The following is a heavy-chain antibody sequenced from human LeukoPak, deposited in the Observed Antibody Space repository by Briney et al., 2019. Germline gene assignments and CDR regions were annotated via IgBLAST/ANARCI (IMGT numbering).Heavy chain of an antibody. J-gene: IGHJ6*02. Sequence: ASVKVSCKASGYTFTSYAMNWVRQAPGQGLEWMGWINTNTGNPTYAQGFTGRFVFSLDTSVSTAYLQISSLKAEDTAVYYCARDRRSTSIPSYYGMDVWGQGTTVTVSS. CDR2: INTNTGNP. V-gene: IGHV7-4-1*02. D-gene: IGHD2-2*01. CDR3: ARDRRSTSIPSYYGMDV. CDR1: GYTFTSYA.